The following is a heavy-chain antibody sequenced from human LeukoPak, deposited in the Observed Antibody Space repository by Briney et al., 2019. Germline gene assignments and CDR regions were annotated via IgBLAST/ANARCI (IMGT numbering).Heavy chain of an antibody. V-gene: IGHV3-23*01. CDR1: GFTFSSYA. Sequence: GGSLRLSCAASGFTFSSYAMSRVRQAPGKGLEWVSAISGSGGSTYYADSVKGRFTISRDNSKNTLYLQMNSLRAEDTAVYYCAKGPHFTGDFDYWGQGTLVTVSS. CDR2: ISGSGGST. J-gene: IGHJ4*02. CDR3: AKGPHFTGDFDY. D-gene: IGHD2/OR15-2a*01.